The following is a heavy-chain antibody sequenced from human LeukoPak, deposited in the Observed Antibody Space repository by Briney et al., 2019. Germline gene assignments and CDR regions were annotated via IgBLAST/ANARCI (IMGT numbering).Heavy chain of an antibody. CDR3: ARSRWAAAGRGRAYYFDY. J-gene: IGHJ4*02. V-gene: IGHV3-30-3*01. Sequence: GGSLRLSCAASGFTFSSYAMHWVRQAPGKGLEWVALISYDGSNKYYADSVKGRFTISRDNPKNTLYLQVNSLRAEDTAVYYCARSRWAAAGRGRAYYFDYWGQGTLVTVSS. CDR1: GFTFSSYA. D-gene: IGHD6-13*01. CDR2: ISYDGSNK.